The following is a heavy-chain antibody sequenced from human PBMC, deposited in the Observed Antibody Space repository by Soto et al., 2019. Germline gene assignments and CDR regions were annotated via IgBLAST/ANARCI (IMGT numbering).Heavy chain of an antibody. CDR2: IWYDGSNK. Sequence: PGGSLRLSCAASGFTFSSYGMHWVRQAPGKGLEWVAVIWYDGSNKYYADSVKGRFTISRDNSKNTLYLQMNSLRAEDTAVYYCASRGSHISFSGVAPNYYYYALDVWGQGTTVTVSS. CDR1: GFTFSSYG. V-gene: IGHV3-33*01. D-gene: IGHD3-3*01. J-gene: IGHJ6*02. CDR3: ASRGSHISFSGVAPNYYYYALDV.